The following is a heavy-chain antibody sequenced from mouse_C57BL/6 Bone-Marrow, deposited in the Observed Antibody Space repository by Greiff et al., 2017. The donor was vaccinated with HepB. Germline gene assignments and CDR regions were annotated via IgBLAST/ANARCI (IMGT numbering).Heavy chain of an antibody. CDR3: ERRGYDYDGFAD. CDR1: GYTFTSYG. V-gene: IGHV1-81*01. J-gene: IGHJ3*01. Sequence: QVQLQQSGAELARPGASVKLSCKASGYTFTSYGISWVKQRTGQGLEWIGEIYPRSGNTYYNEKFKGKATLTADKSSSTAYMELRSLTSEDSAVYLCERRGYDYDGFADWGQGTLVTVAA. D-gene: IGHD2-4*01. CDR2: IYPRSGNT.